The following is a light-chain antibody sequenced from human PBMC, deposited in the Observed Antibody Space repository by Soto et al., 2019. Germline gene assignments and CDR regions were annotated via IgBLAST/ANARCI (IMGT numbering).Light chain of an antibody. CDR2: GVS. Sequence: DIQMTQSPSSLSASVGDRVTITCRASQGINNYLAWFQQKPGKAPKSLIYGVSTLQSGVPSRFSGTGSGTEFSLTFSSLQPEDFAAYYCQQYGFYPPTFRRWTRLEIK. V-gene: IGKV1-16*01. J-gene: IGKJ2*01. CDR1: QGINNY. CDR3: QQYGFYPPT.